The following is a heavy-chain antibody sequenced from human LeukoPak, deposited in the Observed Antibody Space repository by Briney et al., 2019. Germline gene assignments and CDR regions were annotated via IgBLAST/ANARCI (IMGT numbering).Heavy chain of an antibody. V-gene: IGHV3-21*01. J-gene: IGHJ6*03. Sequence: KAGGSLRLSCVASGFTFSSHGMNWVRQAPGKGLEWVSGIIPSGHTTYYADSVKGRFTISRDDAKNSLYLQMNSLRAEDTAVYYCARDRDSSSWYEWYYYYYYYMDVWGKGTTVTVSS. CDR2: IIPSGHTT. CDR1: GFTFSSHG. CDR3: ARDRDSSSWYEWYYYYYYYMDV. D-gene: IGHD6-13*01.